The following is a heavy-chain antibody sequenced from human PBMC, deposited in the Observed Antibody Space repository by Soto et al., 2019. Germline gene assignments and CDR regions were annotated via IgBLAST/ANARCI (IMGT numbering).Heavy chain of an antibody. V-gene: IGHV5-10-1*01. J-gene: IGHJ4*02. Sequence: GESLKISCKGSGYSFTSYWISWVRQMPGKGLEWMGRIDPSDSYTNYSPSFQGHVTISADKSISTAYLQWSSLKASDTAMYYCARLVGDGYNGEFYYFDYWGQGTLVTVSS. CDR1: GYSFTSYW. CDR2: IDPSDSYT. D-gene: IGHD5-12*01. CDR3: ARLVGDGYNGEFYYFDY.